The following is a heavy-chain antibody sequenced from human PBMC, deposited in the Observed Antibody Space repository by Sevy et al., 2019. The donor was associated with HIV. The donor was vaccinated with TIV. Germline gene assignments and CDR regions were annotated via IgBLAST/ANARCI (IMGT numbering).Heavy chain of an antibody. CDR3: AKEGRGYHGSGSSDY. D-gene: IGHD3-10*01. CDR1: GFTFSGSA. V-gene: IGHV3-23*01. CDR2: ISGSGDST. J-gene: IGHJ4*02. Sequence: GGSLRLSCAASGFTFSGSAMHWVRQAPGKGLEWVSVISGSGDSTYYVDSVKGRFTISRDNSKNTLYLQMNSLRAEDTAVYYCAKEGRGYHGSGSSDYWGQGALVTVSS.